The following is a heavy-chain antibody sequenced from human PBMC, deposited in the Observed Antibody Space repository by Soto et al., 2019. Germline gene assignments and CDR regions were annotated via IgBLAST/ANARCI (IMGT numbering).Heavy chain of an antibody. V-gene: IGHV3-48*01. Sequence: GGSLRLSCAASGFTFSSYSMNWVRQAPGKGLEWVSYISSSSSTIYYADSVKGRFTISRDNAKNSLYLQMNSLRAEDTAVYYCAREWGYSSSSYFDYWGQGTLVTVSS. D-gene: IGHD6-6*01. J-gene: IGHJ4*02. CDR1: GFTFSSYS. CDR3: AREWGYSSSSYFDY. CDR2: ISSSSSTI.